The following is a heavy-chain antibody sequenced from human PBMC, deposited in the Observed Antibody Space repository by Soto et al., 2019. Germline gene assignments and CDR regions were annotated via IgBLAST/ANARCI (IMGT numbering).Heavy chain of an antibody. CDR1: GFTVSSNY. CDR3: ARGPTMYGMDV. Sequence: EVQLVESGGGMVQPGGSLRLSCAASGFTVSSNYMSWVRQAPGKGLEWVSVIYSGGSTYYADSVKGRFTISRDNSKNTLYLQMKSLRAEDTAVYYCARGPTMYGMDVWGQGTTVTVSS. CDR2: IYSGGST. J-gene: IGHJ6*02. D-gene: IGHD5-12*01. V-gene: IGHV3-66*01.